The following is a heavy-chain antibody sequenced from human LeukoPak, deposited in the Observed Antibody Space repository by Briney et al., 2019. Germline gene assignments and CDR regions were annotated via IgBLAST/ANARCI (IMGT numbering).Heavy chain of an antibody. V-gene: IGHV4-59*01. CDR2: SYYSGST. J-gene: IGHJ6*02. Sequence: SETLSLTCTVSGGSISSYYWSWIRKPPGTGQGWIGYSYYSGSTNYNPSLKSRVTISVDTSKNQFSLKLSSVTAADTAVYYCARIQGGSSWYGDYYGMDVWGQGTTVTVSS. D-gene: IGHD6-13*01. CDR1: GGSISSYY. CDR3: ARIQGGSSWYGDYYGMDV.